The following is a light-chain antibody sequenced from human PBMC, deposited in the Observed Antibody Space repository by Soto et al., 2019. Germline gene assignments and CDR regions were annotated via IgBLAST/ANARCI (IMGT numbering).Light chain of an antibody. CDR3: QHSYNTPLFT. V-gene: IGKV1-39*01. CDR2: AAS. CDR1: QSISNY. J-gene: IGKJ3*01. Sequence: DIQMTQSPSSLSASVGDRVTITCRASQSISNYLNWYQQKPGKAPKLLIYAASSLQSGVPSRFSGSGSGTDFTLTISSPQPEDFATYYCQHSYNTPLFTFGPGNKVDIK.